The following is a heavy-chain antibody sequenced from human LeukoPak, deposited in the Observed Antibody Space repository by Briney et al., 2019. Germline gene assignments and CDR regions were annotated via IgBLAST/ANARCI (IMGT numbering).Heavy chain of an antibody. CDR3: ARYGSSWYRFDY. CDR1: GGSISSSSYY. D-gene: IGHD6-13*01. Sequence: PSEXLSLTCTVSGGSISSSSYYWGWVRQPPGTGLEWIGSIYYSGSTYYNPSLKSRVTISVDTSKNQFSLKLSSVTAADTAVYYCARYGSSWYRFDYWGQGTLVTVSS. J-gene: IGHJ4*02. CDR2: IYYSGST. V-gene: IGHV4-39*01.